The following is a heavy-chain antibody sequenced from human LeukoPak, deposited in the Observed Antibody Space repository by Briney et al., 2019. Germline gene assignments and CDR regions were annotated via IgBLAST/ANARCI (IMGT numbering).Heavy chain of an antibody. CDR3: ARIYGDYVYYYYMDV. J-gene: IGHJ6*03. V-gene: IGHV4-39*01. D-gene: IGHD4-17*01. CDR2: IYYSGST. Sequence: SETLSLTCTVSGGSISSSSYYWGWIRQTPGKGLEWIGSIYYSGSTYYNPSLKSRVTISVDTSKNQFSLKLSSVTAADTAVYYCARIYGDYVYYYYMDVWGKGTTVTVSS. CDR1: GGSISSSSYY.